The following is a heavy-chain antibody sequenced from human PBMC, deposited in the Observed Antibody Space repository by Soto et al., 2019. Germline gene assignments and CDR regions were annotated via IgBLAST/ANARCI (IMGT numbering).Heavy chain of an antibody. Sequence: QVQLVESGGGVVQPGRSLRLSCAASGFTFSSYAMHWVRQAPGKGLEWVAVISYDGSNKYYADSVKGRFTISRDNSKKTLYLQMNSLRAEDTAVYYCARETFQHWGQGTLVTVSS. J-gene: IGHJ1*01. V-gene: IGHV3-30-3*01. CDR1: GFTFSSYA. CDR3: ARETFQH. CDR2: ISYDGSNK.